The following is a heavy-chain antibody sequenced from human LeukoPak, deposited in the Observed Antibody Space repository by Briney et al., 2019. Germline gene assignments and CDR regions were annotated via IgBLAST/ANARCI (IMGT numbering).Heavy chain of an antibody. V-gene: IGHV3-21*01. J-gene: IGHJ5*02. CDR3: ARSGVVVDALERGVANWFDP. D-gene: IGHD2-15*01. CDR2: ISSSSSYI. CDR1: GFTFSSYA. Sequence: GGSLRLSCAASGFTFSSYAMNWVRQAPGKGLEWVSSISSSSSYIYYADSVKGRFTISRDNAKNSLYLQMNSLRAEDTAVYYCARSGVVVDALERGVANWFDPWGQGTLVIVSS.